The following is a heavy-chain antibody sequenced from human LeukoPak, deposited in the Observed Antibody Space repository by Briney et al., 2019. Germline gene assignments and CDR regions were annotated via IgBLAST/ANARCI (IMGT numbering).Heavy chain of an antibody. Sequence: GGSLRLSCAASGFTFSNYAMSWVRQAPGKGLEWVAVISYDGSNKYYADSVKGRFTISRDNSKNTLYLQMNSLRAEDTAVYYCAKDQWRLELLYYMDVWGKGTTVTVSS. D-gene: IGHD1-7*01. J-gene: IGHJ6*03. CDR2: ISYDGSNK. V-gene: IGHV3-30*18. CDR1: GFTFSNYA. CDR3: AKDQWRLELLYYMDV.